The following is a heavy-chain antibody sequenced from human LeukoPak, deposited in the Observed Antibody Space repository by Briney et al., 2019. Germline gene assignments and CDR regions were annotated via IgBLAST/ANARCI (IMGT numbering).Heavy chain of an antibody. CDR1: GFTFSSYE. V-gene: IGHV3-48*03. CDR3: ARDSAGNSGSYWGHDY. D-gene: IGHD1-26*01. Sequence: GGSLRLSCAASGFTFSSYEMNWVRQAPGKGLEWISYISSSGGAIYYTDSVKGRFTISRDNAKNSLCLQMNSLRAEDTAVYYCARDSAGNSGSYWGHDYWGQGTLVTVSS. J-gene: IGHJ4*02. CDR2: ISSSGGAI.